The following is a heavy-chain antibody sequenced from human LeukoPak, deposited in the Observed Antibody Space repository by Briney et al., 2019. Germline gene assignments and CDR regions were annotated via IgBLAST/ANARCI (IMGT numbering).Heavy chain of an antibody. CDR2: SIPILGIA. V-gene: IGHV1-69*04. CDR1: GGTFSSYA. J-gene: IGHJ3*02. D-gene: IGHD2-21*02. CDR3: AREGGCGGDCYSNDALDI. Sequence: GASVKVSCKACGGTFSSYAISWVRQAPGQGLEWMGRSIPILGIANYAQKFQGRVTITADKSTSTAYMELSSLRSEDTAVYYCAREGGCGGDCYSNDALDIWGQGTMVTVSS.